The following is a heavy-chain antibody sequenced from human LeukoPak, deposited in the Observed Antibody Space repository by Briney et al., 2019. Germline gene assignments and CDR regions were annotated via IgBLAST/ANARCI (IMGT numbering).Heavy chain of an antibody. D-gene: IGHD2-15*01. J-gene: IGHJ4*02. CDR3: ARGGRVRGIVVVVAAYFDY. CDR1: GYTFTSYG. V-gene: IGHV1-18*01. Sequence: ASVKVSCKASGYTFTSYGISWVRQAPGQGLEWMGWISAYSGNTNYAQKLQGRVTMTTDTSTSTAYMELRSLRSDDTAVYYCARGGRVRGIVVVVAAYFDYWGQGTLVTVSS. CDR2: ISAYSGNT.